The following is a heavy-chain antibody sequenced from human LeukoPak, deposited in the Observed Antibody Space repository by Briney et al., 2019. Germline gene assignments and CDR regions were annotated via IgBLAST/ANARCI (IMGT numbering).Heavy chain of an antibody. CDR2: IYYSGST. CDR1: GDSISSSSYY. J-gene: IGHJ4*02. CDR3: ARYVPVKTGPTRASFDY. V-gene: IGHV4-39*07. D-gene: IGHD1-1*01. Sequence: PSETLSLTCTVSGDSISSSSYYWGWIRQPPGKGLEWIGSIYYSGSTNYNPSLNSRVTMSVDTSKSQFSLSLRSVTAADTAVYFCARYVPVKTGPTRASFDYWGQGILSPSPQ.